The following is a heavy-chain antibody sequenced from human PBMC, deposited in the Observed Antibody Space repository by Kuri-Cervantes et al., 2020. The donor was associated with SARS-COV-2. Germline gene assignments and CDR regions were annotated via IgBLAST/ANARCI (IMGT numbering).Heavy chain of an antibody. CDR3: ARGYCSSTSCPPYYYYGMDV. D-gene: IGHD2-2*01. CDR1: GSPFTSSS. CDR2: ISSSSSTI. J-gene: IGHJ6*02. V-gene: IGHV3-48*02. Sequence: RAAPGSPFTSSSTHWVRQAPGQGLGWVSYISSSSSTIYSADSVKGRFTISRDNAKNSLYLQMNSLRDEDTAVYYCARGYCSSTSCPPYYYYGMDVWGQGTTVTVSS.